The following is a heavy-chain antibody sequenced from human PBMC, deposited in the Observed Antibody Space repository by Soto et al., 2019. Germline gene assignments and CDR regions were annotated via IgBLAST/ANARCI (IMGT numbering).Heavy chain of an antibody. Sequence: QVQLQESGPGLVKPSQTLSLTCTVSGGSISSGGYYWSWIRQHPGKGLEWIGYIYYSGRTYYNPSLTGRDTLSAATSKTQSSLKLSSVTAADTAVYCCARSVDPWGQGALVTASS. J-gene: IGHJ5*02. V-gene: IGHV4-31*03. CDR2: IYYSGRT. CDR1: GGSISSGGYY. CDR3: ARSVDP.